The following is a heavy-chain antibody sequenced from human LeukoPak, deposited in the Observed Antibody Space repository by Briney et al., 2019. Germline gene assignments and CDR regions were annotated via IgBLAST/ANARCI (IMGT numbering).Heavy chain of an antibody. J-gene: IGHJ4*02. V-gene: IGHV4-59*01. CDR2: IYYSGST. CDR3: ARDSVGATFDY. D-gene: IGHD1-26*01. CDR1: GGPISSYY. Sequence: PSETLSLTCTVSGGPISSYYWSWIRQPPGKGLEWIGYIYYSGSTNYNPSLKSRVTISADTSKNQFSLKLSSVTAADTAVYYCARDSVGATFDYWGQGTLVTVSS.